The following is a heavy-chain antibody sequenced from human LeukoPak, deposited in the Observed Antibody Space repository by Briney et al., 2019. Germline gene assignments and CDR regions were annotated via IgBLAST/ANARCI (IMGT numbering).Heavy chain of an antibody. V-gene: IGHV3-74*01. J-gene: IGHJ5*02. Sequence: GGSLRLSCAASGFTFSSYWMHWVRQAPGKGLVWVSRINTDGSSTSYADSVKGRFTISRDNAKNTLYLQMNSLRAEDTAVYYCARDSELAAAGTGFDPWGQGTLVTVSS. CDR3: ARDSELAAAGTGFDP. D-gene: IGHD6-13*01. CDR1: GFTFSSYW. CDR2: INTDGSST.